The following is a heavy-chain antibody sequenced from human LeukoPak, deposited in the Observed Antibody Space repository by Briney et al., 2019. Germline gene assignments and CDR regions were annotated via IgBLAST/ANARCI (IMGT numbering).Heavy chain of an antibody. CDR3: ARISGAAAGIYYYYGMDV. CDR1: GGSFSGYY. Sequence: SETLSLTCAVYGGSFSGYYWSWIRQPPGKGLEWIGEINHSGSTNYNPSLKSRVTISVDTSKNQFSLKLSSVTAADTAVYYCARISGAAAGIYYYYGMDVWGQGTTVTVSS. CDR2: INHSGST. J-gene: IGHJ6*02. V-gene: IGHV4-34*01. D-gene: IGHD6-13*01.